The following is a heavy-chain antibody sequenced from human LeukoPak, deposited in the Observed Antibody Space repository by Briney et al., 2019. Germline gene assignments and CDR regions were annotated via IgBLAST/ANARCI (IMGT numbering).Heavy chain of an antibody. CDR2: INHSGST. D-gene: IGHD3-16*01. CDR3: ARGGGRGFDY. V-gene: IGHV4-34*01. Sequence: SETLSLTCAVHGGSFSGYYWSWIRQPPGKGLEWIGEINHSGSTNYNPSLKSRVTISVDTSKNQFSLKLSSVTAADTAVYYCARGGGRGFDYWGQGTLVTVSS. CDR1: GGSFSGYY. J-gene: IGHJ4*02.